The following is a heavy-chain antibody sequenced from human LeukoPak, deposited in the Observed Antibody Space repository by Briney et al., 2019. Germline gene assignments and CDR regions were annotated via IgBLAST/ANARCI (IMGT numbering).Heavy chain of an antibody. Sequence: GGSLRLSCAVSGLTVTDNYMSWVRQAPGKGLEWVSYISSSGRTIYYADSVKGRFTISRDNAKNSLSLQMNSLRAEDTAMYYCARIGSTGYYPFYYYYMDVWGKGTTVTVSS. CDR3: ARIGSTGYYPFYYYYMDV. J-gene: IGHJ6*03. D-gene: IGHD3-9*01. V-gene: IGHV3-11*01. CDR2: ISSSGRTI. CDR1: GLTVTDNY.